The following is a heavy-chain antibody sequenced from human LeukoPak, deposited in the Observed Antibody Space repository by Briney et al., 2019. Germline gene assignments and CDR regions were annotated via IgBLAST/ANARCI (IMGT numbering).Heavy chain of an antibody. CDR1: GYTLTELS. CDR2: INPNSGGT. CDR3: ARASGVVVSNWFDP. Sequence: ASVKVSCKVSGYTLTELSMHWVRQAPGQGLEWMGWINPNSGGTNYAQKFQGRVTMTRDTSISTAYMELSRLRSDDTAVYYCARASGVVVSNWFDPWGQGTLVTVSS. J-gene: IGHJ5*02. D-gene: IGHD3-22*01. V-gene: IGHV1-2*02.